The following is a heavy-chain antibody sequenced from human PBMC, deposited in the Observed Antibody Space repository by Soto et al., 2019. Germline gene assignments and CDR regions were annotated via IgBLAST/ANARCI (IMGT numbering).Heavy chain of an antibody. CDR2: VSSSGSTI. V-gene: IGHV3-11*01. J-gene: IGHJ6*03. CDR3: ARQPLDDFWSGYYENYYYYMDV. Sequence: GGSMRLSCAASGVRVRDYDMSGIRQAPGKGLEWVSYVSSSGSTIYYADSVKGRFTISRDNAKNSLYLQMNSLRAEDTAVYYCARQPLDDFWSGYYENYYYYMDVWGKGTTVTVSS. D-gene: IGHD3-3*01. CDR1: GVRVRDYD.